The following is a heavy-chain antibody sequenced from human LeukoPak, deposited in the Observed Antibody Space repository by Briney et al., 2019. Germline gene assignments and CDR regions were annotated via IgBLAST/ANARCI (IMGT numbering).Heavy chain of an antibody. CDR3: ARFRGDYYYYMDV. D-gene: IGHD3-10*01. J-gene: IGHJ6*03. CDR2: IYYSGST. CDR1: GGSIGSSSYY. Sequence: PSETLSLTCTVSGGSIGSSSYYWGWIRQPQGKGLEGIGSIYYSGSTYYNPSLKSRVTISVDTSKNQFSLKLSSVTAADTAVYYCARFRGDYYYYMDVWGKGTTVTVSS. V-gene: IGHV4-39*01.